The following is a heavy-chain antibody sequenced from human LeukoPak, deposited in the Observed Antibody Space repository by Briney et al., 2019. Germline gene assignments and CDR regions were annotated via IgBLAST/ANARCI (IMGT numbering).Heavy chain of an antibody. CDR1: GGTFTSYA. V-gene: IGHV1-69*13. CDR3: ARGAVGGYSGYDPDREGYYFDY. D-gene: IGHD5-12*01. J-gene: IGHJ4*02. CDR2: IIPIFGTA. Sequence: SVKVSCKASGGTFTSYAISWVRQAPGQGLEWMGGIIPIFGTANYAQKFQGRVTITADESTSTAYMELSSLRSEDTAVYYCARGAVGGYSGYDPDREGYYFDYWGQGTLVTVAS.